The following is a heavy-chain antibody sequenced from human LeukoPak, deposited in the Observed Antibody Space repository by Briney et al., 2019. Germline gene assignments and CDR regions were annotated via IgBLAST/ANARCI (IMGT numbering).Heavy chain of an antibody. V-gene: IGHV3-74*01. CDR1: GFTFSKYW. J-gene: IGHJ4*02. CDR2: INTDGTVT. Sequence: GGSLRLSCAASGFTFSKYWMLWVRQAPGKGLESVSRINTDGTVTTYTDSVKGRFTVSRDNADNTMFLQMNSVRDEDTAVYYCEMKQWLAPPPDSWGQGTPVTVSS. D-gene: IGHD6-19*01. CDR3: EMKQWLAPPPDS.